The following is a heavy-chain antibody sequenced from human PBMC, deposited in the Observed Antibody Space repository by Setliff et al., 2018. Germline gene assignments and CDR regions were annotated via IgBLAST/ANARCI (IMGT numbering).Heavy chain of an antibody. Sequence: SETLSLTCTVSGGSISSNYWSWVRQPPGKGLEWIGYIYTSGSTNNNPPLKSRGTISVETSRNQFSLKLSSVTAADTAVYYCVRVESGYCSSTSCYVVGAFDIWGQGTMVTVSS. CDR1: GGSISSNY. V-gene: IGHV4-4*08. J-gene: IGHJ3*02. CDR3: VRVESGYCSSTSCYVVGAFDI. CDR2: IYTSGST. D-gene: IGHD2-2*03.